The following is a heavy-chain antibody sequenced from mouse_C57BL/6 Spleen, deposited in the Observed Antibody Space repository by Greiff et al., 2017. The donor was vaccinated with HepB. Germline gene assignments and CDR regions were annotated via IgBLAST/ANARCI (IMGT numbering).Heavy chain of an antibody. D-gene: IGHD1-1*01. CDR3: ASHYYGSSYAYFDV. V-gene: IGHV1-82*01. CDR1: GYAFSSSW. CDR2: IYPGDGDT. Sequence: VQLQQSGPELVKPGASVKISCKASGYAFSSSWMNWVKQRPGKGLEWIGRIYPGDGDTNYNGKFKGKATLTADKSSSTAYMQLSSLTSEDSAVYFCASHYYGSSYAYFDVWGTGTTVTVSS. J-gene: IGHJ1*03.